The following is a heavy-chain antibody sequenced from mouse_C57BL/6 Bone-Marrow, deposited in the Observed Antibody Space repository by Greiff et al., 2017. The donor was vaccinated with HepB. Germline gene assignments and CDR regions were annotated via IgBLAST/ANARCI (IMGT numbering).Heavy chain of an antibody. CDR3: ARSPAFYYYGSDYFDY. D-gene: IGHD1-1*01. V-gene: IGHV1-63*01. J-gene: IGHJ2*01. CDR2: IYPGGGYT. Sequence: VQLQQSGAELVRPGTSVKMSCKASGYTFTNYWIGWAKQRPGHGLEWIGDIYPGGGYTNYNEKFKGKATLTADKSSSTAYMQFSSLTSEDSAIYYCARSPAFYYYGSDYFDYWGQGTTLTVSS. CDR1: GYTFTNYW.